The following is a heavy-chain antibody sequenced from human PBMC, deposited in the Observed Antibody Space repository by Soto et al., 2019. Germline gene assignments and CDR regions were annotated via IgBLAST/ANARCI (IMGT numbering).Heavy chain of an antibody. D-gene: IGHD6-19*01. CDR1: GFTFSSYA. J-gene: IGHJ3*02. CDR2: ISGSCGST. Sequence: GGSLRLSCAASGFTFSSYAMSWVRQAPGKGLEWVSAISGSCGSTYYADSVKGRFTISRDNSKNTLYLQMNSLRAEDTAVYYCAKGGGWHDAFDIWGQGTMVTVSS. V-gene: IGHV3-23*01. CDR3: AKGGGWHDAFDI.